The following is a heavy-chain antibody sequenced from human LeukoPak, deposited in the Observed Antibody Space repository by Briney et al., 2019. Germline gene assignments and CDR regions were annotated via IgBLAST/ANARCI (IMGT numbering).Heavy chain of an antibody. Sequence: ASVKVSCKASGYTFTGYYMHWVRQAPGQGLEWMGWINPNSGGTNYAQKFQGRVTMTRDTSISTAYMELSRLRSDDTAVYYCARGGSSWYYYYYYYMDVWGKGTTVIVSS. V-gene: IGHV1-2*02. CDR2: INPNSGGT. CDR1: GYTFTGYY. J-gene: IGHJ6*03. CDR3: ARGGSSWYYYYYYYMDV. D-gene: IGHD6-13*01.